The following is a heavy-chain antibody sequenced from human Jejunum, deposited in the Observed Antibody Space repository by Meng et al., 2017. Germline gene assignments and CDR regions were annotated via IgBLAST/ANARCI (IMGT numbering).Heavy chain of an antibody. J-gene: IGHJ4*02. CDR2: IYHSGTT. D-gene: IGHD1-26*01. CDR3: ARGAGSYSPFDY. V-gene: IGHV4-38-2*01. CDR1: GYSISSAYY. Sequence: GSLRLSCAVSGYSISSAYYWGWIRQPPGKGLEWIGSIYHSGTTYYNPSLKSRVTVSIDASKNQFSLKLSSVTAADTAVYYCARGAGSYSPFDYWGQGTLVTVSS.